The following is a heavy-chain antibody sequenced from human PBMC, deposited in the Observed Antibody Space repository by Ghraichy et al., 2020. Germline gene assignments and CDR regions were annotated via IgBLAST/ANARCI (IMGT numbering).Heavy chain of an antibody. Sequence: GGSLRLSCAASGFTFSSYWMHWVRQAPGKGLVWVSRINSDASSTSYADSVKGRFTISRDNAKNTLFLQMNSLRAEDTAVYYCARGDYDSSGYTYYYDMDVWGQGTSVTVSS. V-gene: IGHV3-74*01. CDR1: GFTFSSYW. D-gene: IGHD3-22*01. CDR2: INSDASST. CDR3: ARGDYDSSGYTYYYDMDV. J-gene: IGHJ6*02.